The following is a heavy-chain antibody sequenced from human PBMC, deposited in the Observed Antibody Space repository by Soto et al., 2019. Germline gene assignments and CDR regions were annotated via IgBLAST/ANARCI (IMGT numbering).Heavy chain of an antibody. Sequence: SETLSLTCTVSGGSISSYYWSWIRQPPGKGLEWIGYIYYSGSTNYNPSPKSRVTISVDTSKNQFSLKLSSVTAADTAVYYCARAYDYVYYFDYWGQGTLVTVSS. CDR3: ARAYDYVYYFDY. CDR2: IYYSGST. J-gene: IGHJ4*02. CDR1: GGSISSYY. D-gene: IGHD3-16*01. V-gene: IGHV4-59*01.